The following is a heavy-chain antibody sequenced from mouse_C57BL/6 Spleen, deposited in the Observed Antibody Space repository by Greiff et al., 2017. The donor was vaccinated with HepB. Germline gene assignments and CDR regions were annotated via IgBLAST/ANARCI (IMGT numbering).Heavy chain of an antibody. Sequence: QVTLKVSGPGILQSSQTLSLTCSFSGFSLSTSGMGVSWIRQPSGKGLEWLAHIYWDDDKRYNPSLKSRLTISKDTSRNQVFLKITSVDTADTATYYCARIPITTVVAEVYWYFDVWGTGTTVTVSS. J-gene: IGHJ1*03. CDR2: IYWDDDK. CDR1: GFSLSTSGMG. V-gene: IGHV8-12*01. CDR3: ARIPITTVVAEVYWYFDV. D-gene: IGHD1-1*01.